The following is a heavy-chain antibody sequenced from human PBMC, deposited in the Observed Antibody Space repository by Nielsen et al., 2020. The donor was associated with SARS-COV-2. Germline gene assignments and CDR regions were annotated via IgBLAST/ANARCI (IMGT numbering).Heavy chain of an antibody. D-gene: IGHD3-3*01. CDR2: INPVDDST. CDR3: ARGGFAVVFPTYDY. Sequence: SVTVSCQASGFAFTSYFMHWVRQSPGQGLEWIPLINPVDDSTNYAQKFQGRVTLTRDTSTNTVYMELSSLRSEDTAVYYCARGGFAVVFPTYDYWGQGTLVTVSS. J-gene: IGHJ4*02. V-gene: IGHV1-46*01. CDR1: GFAFTSYF.